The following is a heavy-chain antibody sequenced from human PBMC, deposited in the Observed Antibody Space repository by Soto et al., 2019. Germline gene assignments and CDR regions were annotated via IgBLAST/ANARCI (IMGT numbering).Heavy chain of an antibody. Sequence: ASVKVSCKASGYTFTSYAMQWVRQAPGQRLEWMGWINAGNGNTKYSQKFQGRVTITRDTSASTAYMELSSLRSEDTAVYYCARVKLHDGMDVWGQGTTVTVSS. D-gene: IGHD1-7*01. CDR2: INAGNGNT. V-gene: IGHV1-3*01. CDR3: ARVKLHDGMDV. J-gene: IGHJ6*02. CDR1: GYTFTSYA.